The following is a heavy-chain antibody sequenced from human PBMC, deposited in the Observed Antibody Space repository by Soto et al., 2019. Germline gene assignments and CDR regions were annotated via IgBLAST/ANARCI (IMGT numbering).Heavy chain of an antibody. Sequence: HICNVPVGYVCSSSYSSCHYHKPPGKGLEGIGNIYYSGTAYYTPSLKSRVAISVDTSKNQFSLKLSSVTAADTAVYCCARNSPNGFFDYWGQGTLVTVSS. J-gene: IGHJ4*02. D-gene: IGHD2-8*01. CDR1: VGYVCSSSYS. CDR2: IYYSGTA. V-gene: IGHV4-39*07. CDR3: ARNSPNGFFDY.